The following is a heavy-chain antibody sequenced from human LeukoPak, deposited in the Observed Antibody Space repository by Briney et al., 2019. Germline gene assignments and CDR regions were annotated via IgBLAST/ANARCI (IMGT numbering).Heavy chain of an antibody. CDR3: ARDGDCSGGSCYGWFDP. Sequence: GASVKVSCKASGGTLSSYAISWVRQAPGQGLEWMGGIIPIFGTANYAQKFQGRVTITTDESTSTAYMELSSLRSEDTAVYYCARDGDCSGGSCYGWFDPWGQGTLVTVSS. J-gene: IGHJ5*02. D-gene: IGHD2-15*01. CDR1: GGTLSSYA. V-gene: IGHV1-69*05. CDR2: IIPIFGTA.